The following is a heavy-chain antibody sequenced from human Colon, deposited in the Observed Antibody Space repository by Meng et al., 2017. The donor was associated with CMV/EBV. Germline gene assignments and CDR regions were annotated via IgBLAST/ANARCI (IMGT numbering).Heavy chain of an antibody. CDR1: GFTFSNYA. J-gene: IGHJ5*02. V-gene: IGHV3-23*03. D-gene: IGHD5-18*01. CDR3: VKDDNGYTGEGGS. Sequence: GESLKISCVASGFTFSNYAMSWVRQAPGKGLEWVSVIYSGDNRTYYGDSVRGRFTISRDNSKHTLYLKMNSLRVEDTAVYYCVKDDNGYTGEGGSWGQGTLVTVSS. CDR2: IYSGDNRT.